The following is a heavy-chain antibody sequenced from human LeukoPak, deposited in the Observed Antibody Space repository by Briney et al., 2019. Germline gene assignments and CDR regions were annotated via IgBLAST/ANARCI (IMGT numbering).Heavy chain of an antibody. D-gene: IGHD4-17*01. CDR2: INPSGSST. V-gene: IGHV1-46*01. Sequence: GASVKVSCKASGYSFTSHYMHWVRQAPGQGLEWLGLINPSGSSTLYAQKFQGRVTMTRDMSTTTDYMELSSLRSGDTAVYYCAREYGDYVHNWFDPWGQGTLVTVSS. J-gene: IGHJ5*02. CDR3: AREYGDYVHNWFDP. CDR1: GYSFTSHY.